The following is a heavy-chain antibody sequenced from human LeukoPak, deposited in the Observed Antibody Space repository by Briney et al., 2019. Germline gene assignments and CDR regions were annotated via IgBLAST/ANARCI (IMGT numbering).Heavy chain of an antibody. CDR2: ISWSSGSI. D-gene: IGHD6-19*01. CDR3: AKEARGWLYYFDY. J-gene: IGHJ4*02. V-gene: IGHV3-9*01. CDR1: GFTFDDYA. Sequence: GRSLRLSCAASGFTFDDYAMHWVRQAPGKGLEWVSGISWSSGSIGYADSVKGRFTISRDNAKNSLYLQMNSLRAEDTALYYCAKEARGWLYYFDYWGQGTLVTVSS.